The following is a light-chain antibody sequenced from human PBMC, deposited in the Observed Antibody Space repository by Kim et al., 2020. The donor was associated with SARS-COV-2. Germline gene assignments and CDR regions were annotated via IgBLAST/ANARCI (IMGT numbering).Light chain of an antibody. Sequence: GPRVTLSCSGTASDIGKNPVNWYQHLPGTAPKFLIYGNYERPSGVPDRFSGSKSGTSASLAISGLQSEDEADYYCATWDDSLNGFVFGTGTKVTVL. V-gene: IGLV1-44*01. CDR1: ASDIGKNP. J-gene: IGLJ1*01. CDR3: ATWDDSLNGFV. CDR2: GNY.